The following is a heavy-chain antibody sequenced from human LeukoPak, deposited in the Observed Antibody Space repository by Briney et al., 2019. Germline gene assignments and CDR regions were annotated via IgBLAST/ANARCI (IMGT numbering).Heavy chain of an antibody. J-gene: IGHJ4*02. CDR3: ARLTTLSGYFDY. Sequence: SETLSLTCTVSGGSISSYYWGWIRQPPGKGLEWIGSIYHSGSTYYNPSLKSRVTISLDTSKNQFSLKLRSVTAADTAVYYCARLTTLSGYFDYWGQGTLVTVSS. CDR1: GGSISSYY. V-gene: IGHV4-39*07. CDR2: IYHSGST. D-gene: IGHD4-11*01.